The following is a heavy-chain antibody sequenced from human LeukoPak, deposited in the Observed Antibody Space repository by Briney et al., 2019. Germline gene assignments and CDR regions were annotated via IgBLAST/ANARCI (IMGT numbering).Heavy chain of an antibody. V-gene: IGHV3-23*01. J-gene: IGHJ4*02. CDR1: GFTFSNSA. CDR3: AKDHSDYPSFFDY. Sequence: GGSLRLSCAASGFTFSNSAMSWVRQAPGKGLEWVAAISDSGRSTYYADSVKGRFTISRDNPKNTLYLQMSSLRAEDTAVYYCAKDHSDYPSFFDYWGQGTLVTVSS. D-gene: IGHD5-12*01. CDR2: ISDSGRST.